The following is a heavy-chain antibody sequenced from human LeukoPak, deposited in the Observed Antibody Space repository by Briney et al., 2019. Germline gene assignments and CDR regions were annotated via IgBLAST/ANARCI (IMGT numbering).Heavy chain of an antibody. V-gene: IGHV1-24*01. D-gene: IGHD2-15*01. Sequence: ASVKVSCKVSGYTLTELSMHWVRQAPGKGLEWMGGFDPEDGETIYAQKFQGRVTVTEDTSTDTAYMELSSLRSEDTAVYYCATEVVVVAAISGRAFDIWGQGTMVTVSS. J-gene: IGHJ3*02. CDR1: GYTLTELS. CDR3: ATEVVVVAAISGRAFDI. CDR2: FDPEDGET.